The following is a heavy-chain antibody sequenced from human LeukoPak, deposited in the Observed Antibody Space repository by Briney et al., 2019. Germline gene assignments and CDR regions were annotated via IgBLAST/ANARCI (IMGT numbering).Heavy chain of an antibody. D-gene: IGHD6-13*01. CDR2: IYYIEST. CDR3: ARVYNGYSSSWYPFDY. Sequence: PSESLSLTCAVSGGSISDLSGSTYYWAWIRQPPGKGLEWIGNIYYIESTYYNPSLKSRVTISVDTSKNQFSLKLSSVTAADTAVYYCARVYNGYSSSWYPFDYWGQGTLVTVSS. J-gene: IGHJ4*02. CDR1: GGSISDLSGSTYY. V-gene: IGHV4-39*07.